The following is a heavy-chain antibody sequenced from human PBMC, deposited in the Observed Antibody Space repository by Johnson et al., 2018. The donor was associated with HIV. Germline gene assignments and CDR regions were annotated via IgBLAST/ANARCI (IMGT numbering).Heavy chain of an antibody. CDR3: AKDLLIKLYSADAFNI. CDR1: GFTFSSYA. Sequence: VQLVESGGGLVQPGGSMRLSCAASGFTFSSYAMSWVRQAPGKGLEWVSSINSGGGSTYYADSVKGRFTISRDNSKSTLYLQMNSLRAEDTAVYYCAKDLLIKLYSADAFNIGGQGKWSPSLQ. V-gene: IGHV3-23*04. D-gene: IGHD5-12*01. CDR2: INSGGGST. J-gene: IGHJ3*02.